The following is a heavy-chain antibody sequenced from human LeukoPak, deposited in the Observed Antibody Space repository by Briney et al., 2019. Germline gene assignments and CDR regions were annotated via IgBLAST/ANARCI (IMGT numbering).Heavy chain of an antibody. CDR2: IYYSGNR. D-gene: IGHD2-21*02. Sequence: PSETLSLTCTVSGGSISTIVPFWGWIPNPPGKGLEWIGSIYYSGNRYYNPSFKSRVTISVDTSKSQFSLRLTSVTAADTAVYFCARLTATMLDYWGQGTLVTVSS. V-gene: IGHV4-39*01. J-gene: IGHJ4*02. CDR1: GGSISTIVPF. CDR3: ARLTATMLDY.